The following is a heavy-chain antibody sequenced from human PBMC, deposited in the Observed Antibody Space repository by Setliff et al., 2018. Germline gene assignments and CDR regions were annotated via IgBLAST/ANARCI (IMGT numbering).Heavy chain of an antibody. CDR2: IYNRGHT. J-gene: IGHJ4*02. V-gene: IGHV3-53*01. CDR3: ARDPPQSGWSFDS. Sequence: GGSLRLSCVVSGFSVSNDFMGWVRQAPGKGLEWVSVIYNRGHTYYADSVKGRFTISRDNSKNSVNLQMNSLRDEDTAVYYCARDPPQSGWSFDSWGQGTLVTVSS. CDR1: GFSVSNDF. D-gene: IGHD6-19*01.